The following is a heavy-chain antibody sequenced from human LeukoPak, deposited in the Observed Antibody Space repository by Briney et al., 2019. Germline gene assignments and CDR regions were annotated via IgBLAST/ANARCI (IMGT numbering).Heavy chain of an antibody. CDR3: ARRDCSGGSCYDYNGMDV. V-gene: IGHV3-53*04. Sequence: GGSLRLSCAASGFTVSSNYMSWVRQAPGKGLEWVSVIYSGGSTYYADSVKGRFTISRHNSKNTLYLQMNSLRAEDTAVYYCARRDCSGGSCYDYNGMDVWGQGTTVTVSS. J-gene: IGHJ6*02. D-gene: IGHD2-15*01. CDR2: IYSGGST. CDR1: GFTVSSNY.